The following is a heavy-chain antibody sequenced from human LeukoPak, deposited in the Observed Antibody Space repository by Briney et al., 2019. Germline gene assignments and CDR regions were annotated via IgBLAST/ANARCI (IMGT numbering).Heavy chain of an antibody. J-gene: IGHJ4*02. D-gene: IGHD4-23*01. CDR1: GGSFSGYY. V-gene: IGHV4-34*01. CDR2: INHSGST. Sequence: NPSETLSLTCAVYGGSFSGYYWSWIRQPPGKGLEWIGEINHSGSTNYNPSLKSRVTISVDTSKNQFSLKLSSVTAADTAVYYCARAGGNSLYYFDYWGQGTLVTVSS. CDR3: ARAGGNSLYYFDY.